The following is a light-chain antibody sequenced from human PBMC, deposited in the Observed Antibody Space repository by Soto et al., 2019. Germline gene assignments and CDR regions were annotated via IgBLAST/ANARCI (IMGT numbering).Light chain of an antibody. V-gene: IGKV1-33*01. CDR3: QQFVTLPYT. CDR1: QDISNY. CDR2: DAS. Sequence: DLQMTQSPSSLSASVGDRVIITCQASQDISNYLNWYQQKPGKAPELLIYDASNLETGVPSRFSGSGSGTAFTFTISSLQPDDFSTYYCQQFVTLPYTFGQGTKLDIK. J-gene: IGKJ2*01.